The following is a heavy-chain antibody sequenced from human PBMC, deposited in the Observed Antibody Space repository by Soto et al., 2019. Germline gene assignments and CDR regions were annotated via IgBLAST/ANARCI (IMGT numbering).Heavy chain of an antibody. J-gene: IGHJ4*02. CDR1: GGSISSYY. V-gene: IGHV4-59*01. Sequence: SETLSLTCTVSGGSISSYYWSWIRQPPGKGLEWIGYIYYSGSTNYNPSLKSRVTISVDTSKNQFSLKLSSVTAADTAVYYCARDNLSAGELSLYRFFDYWGQGTLVTVSS. CDR3: ARDNLSAGELSLYRFFDY. D-gene: IGHD3-16*02. CDR2: IYYSGST.